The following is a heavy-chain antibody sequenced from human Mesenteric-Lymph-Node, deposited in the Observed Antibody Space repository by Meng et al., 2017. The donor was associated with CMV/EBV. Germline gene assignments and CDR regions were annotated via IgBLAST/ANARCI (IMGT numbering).Heavy chain of an antibody. D-gene: IGHD3-9*01. CDR1: GFTFDDYT. CDR2: ISWDGGTT. J-gene: IGHJ4*02. Sequence: GESLKISCAASGFTFDDYTMHWVRQAPGKGLEWVSLISWDGGTTYYADSVKGRFTISRDNAKNSLYLQMNSLRAEDTAVYYCVRDRDIQTGPYYFDYWGQGTLVTVSS. CDR3: VRDRDIQTGPYYFDY. V-gene: IGHV3-43*01.